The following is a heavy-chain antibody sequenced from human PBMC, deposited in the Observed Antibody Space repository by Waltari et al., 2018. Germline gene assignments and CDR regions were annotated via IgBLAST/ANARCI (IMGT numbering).Heavy chain of an antibody. CDR2: VNVSGGKT. CDR3: ARVNRESLIRGATIDS. D-gene: IGHD3-10*01. CDR1: GFNFRNYT. V-gene: IGHV3-23*01. Sequence: EVQLLESGGAFVRPGGSRRLSCAASGFNFRNYTMTWVRQAPGKGFGGVASVNVSGGKTVYAKSGKGRSDIARDNSKNTLSIQLDGLRLEDTAVYFCARVNRESLIRGATIDSWGQGTRVTVSS. J-gene: IGHJ4*02.